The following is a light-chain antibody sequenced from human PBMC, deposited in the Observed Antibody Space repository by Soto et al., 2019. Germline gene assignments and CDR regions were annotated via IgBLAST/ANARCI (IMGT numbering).Light chain of an antibody. J-gene: IGLJ1*01. Sequence: QSALPQPASVSGSPGQSITISCTGTSSDVGSYNSVSWYQQHPGKAPKLMIYEDSKRPSGVSNRFSGSKSGNTASLTISGLQAEDEADYYCCSYAGSSSFYVFGSGTKVTVL. CDR1: SSDVGSYNS. CDR3: CSYAGSSSFYV. V-gene: IGLV2-23*01. CDR2: EDS.